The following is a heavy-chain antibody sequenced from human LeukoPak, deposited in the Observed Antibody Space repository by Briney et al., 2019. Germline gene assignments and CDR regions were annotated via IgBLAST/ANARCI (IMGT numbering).Heavy chain of an antibody. CDR3: ARSLITVAGATAGFDF. CDR1: GGSVSSGSYY. CDR2: ISYSGST. D-gene: IGHD6-19*01. V-gene: IGHV4-61*01. Sequence: PSETLSLTCTVSGGSVSSGSYYWRWTRQPPGKGLEWIAYISYSGSTNYNPSLKNRVTISVDTSKNQFALKLTSVTAADTAVYDCARSLITVAGATAGFDFWGQGTLVTVSS. J-gene: IGHJ4*02.